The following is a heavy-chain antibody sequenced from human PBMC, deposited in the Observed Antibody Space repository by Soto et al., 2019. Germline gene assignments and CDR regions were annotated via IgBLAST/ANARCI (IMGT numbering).Heavy chain of an antibody. CDR2: IYYSRST. J-gene: IGHJ5*02. Sequence: QVQLQESGPGLVKPSQTLSLTCTVSGGSISSGGYYWSWIRQHPGKGLEWIGYIYYSRSTYYNPSLKGRVTISVDTSKNQFSLKLSSVTAADTAVYYCASGSGSYYSWFDPWGQGTLVTVSS. CDR3: ASGSGSYYSWFDP. V-gene: IGHV4-31*03. CDR1: GGSISSGGYY. D-gene: IGHD3-10*01.